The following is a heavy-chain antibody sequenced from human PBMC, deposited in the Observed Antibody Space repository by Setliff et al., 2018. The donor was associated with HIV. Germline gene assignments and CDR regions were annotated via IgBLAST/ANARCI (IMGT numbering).Heavy chain of an antibody. CDR3: ASVYYNSWSGYYDPYALDI. CDR2: ISSSRSYI. D-gene: IGHD3-3*01. CDR1: GFTFSSYT. Sequence: GGSLRFSCAASGFTFSSYTMNWVRQAPGKGLEWVSSISSSRSYIYYADSVKGRFTISRDNAENSLHLQMNSLRAEDTAVYYCASVYYNSWSGYYDPYALDIWGQGTMVTVSS. J-gene: IGHJ3*02. V-gene: IGHV3-21*01.